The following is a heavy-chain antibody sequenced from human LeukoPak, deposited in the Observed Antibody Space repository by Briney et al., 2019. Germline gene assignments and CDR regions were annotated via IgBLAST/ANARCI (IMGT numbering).Heavy chain of an antibody. CDR3: AKAEY. Sequence: GGSLRLSCTVSGFTFSSYAMSWVRQAPGKGLEWVSAISSTGGNTYHADSVKGRFTISRDNSRNTLYLQMNSLRAEDTAVYYCAKAEYWGQGTLVTVSS. J-gene: IGHJ4*02. CDR2: ISSTGGNT. V-gene: IGHV3-23*01. CDR1: GFTFSSYA.